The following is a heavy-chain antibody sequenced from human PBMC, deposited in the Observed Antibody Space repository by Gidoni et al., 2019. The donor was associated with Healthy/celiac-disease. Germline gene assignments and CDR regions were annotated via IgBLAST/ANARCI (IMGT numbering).Heavy chain of an antibody. CDR2: ISYDGSNK. J-gene: IGHJ4*02. D-gene: IGHD3-16*01. CDR1: GFTFSSYA. CDR3: ARAGELFFFDY. Sequence: QVQLVESGGGVVQPGRSLRLSCAASGFTFSSYAMHWVRQAPGKGLEWVAVISYDGSNKYYADSGKGRFTISRDNSKNTLERQMNSLRAEDTAVYYCARAGELFFFDYWGQGTLVTVSS. V-gene: IGHV3-30-3*01.